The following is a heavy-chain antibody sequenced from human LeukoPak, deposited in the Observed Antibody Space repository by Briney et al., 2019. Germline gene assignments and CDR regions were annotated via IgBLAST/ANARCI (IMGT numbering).Heavy chain of an antibody. CDR2: IYYSAFVSYSGST. CDR1: GGSISSSSYH. D-gene: IGHD3-16*01. V-gene: IGHV4-39*07. Sequence: SETLSLTCTVSGGSISSSSYHWGWIRQSPGKGLEWIGSIYYSAFVSYSGSTYYNPSLKSRVTISVDTSRNQFSLRLTSVTAADTAVYYCARLPLSYRDYYFDYWGQGTLVTVSS. J-gene: IGHJ4*02. CDR3: ARLPLSYRDYYFDY.